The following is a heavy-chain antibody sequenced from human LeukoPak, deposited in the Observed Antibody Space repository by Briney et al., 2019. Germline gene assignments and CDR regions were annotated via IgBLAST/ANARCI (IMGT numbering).Heavy chain of an antibody. CDR1: GFTFNIFW. CDR3: ARAPAGSGSWFDP. CDR2: IKEDGSVK. D-gene: IGHD3-10*01. V-gene: IGHV3-7*04. Sequence: GGSLRLSCAASGFTFNIFWMSWVRQARGKGLEWVANIKEDGSVKYYVDSVKGRFTISRDNDKNSLYLQMNRLRAEDTAVYYCARAPAGSGSWFDPWGQGTLVTVSS. J-gene: IGHJ5*02.